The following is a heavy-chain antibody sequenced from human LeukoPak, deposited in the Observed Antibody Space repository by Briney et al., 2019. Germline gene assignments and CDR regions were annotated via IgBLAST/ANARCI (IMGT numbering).Heavy chain of an antibody. Sequence: GGSLRLSCAASGFXVSSNHISWVRQAPGKGLDWVSAISDGGDYTYYADSVKGRFTISRDNSKNTLYLQMNSLRAEDTAVYYCVKEVAVTGVGECWGQGTLVTVSS. V-gene: IGHV3-23*01. CDR2: ISDGGDYT. J-gene: IGHJ4*02. CDR1: GFXVSSNH. CDR3: VKEVAVTGVGEC. D-gene: IGHD3-16*01.